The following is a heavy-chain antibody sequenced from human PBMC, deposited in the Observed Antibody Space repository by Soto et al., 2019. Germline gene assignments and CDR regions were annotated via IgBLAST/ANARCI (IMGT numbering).Heavy chain of an antibody. Sequence: ASLKVSCKASGYTFTSYYMHWVRQAPGQGLEWMGIINPSGGSTSYAQKFQGRVTMTRDTSTSTVYMELSSLRSEDTAVYYCARDPRKLRFLEWSPPTYYYYMDVWGKGTTVTVSS. CDR3: ARDPRKLRFLEWSPPTYYYYMDV. D-gene: IGHD3-3*01. CDR1: GYTFTSYY. V-gene: IGHV1-46*03. J-gene: IGHJ6*03. CDR2: INPSGGST.